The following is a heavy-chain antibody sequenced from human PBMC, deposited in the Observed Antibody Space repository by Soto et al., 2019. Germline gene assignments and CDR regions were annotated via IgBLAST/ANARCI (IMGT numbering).Heavy chain of an antibody. J-gene: IGHJ6*02. CDR2: IYYSGST. D-gene: IGHD1-26*01. Sequence: PSETLSLTCTVSGGSISSSSYYWGWIRQPPGKGLEWIGSIYYSGSTYYNPSLKSRVTISVDTSKNQFSLKLSSVTAADTAVYYCARTGVPGSYYYYYGMDVWGQGTPVTVYS. CDR1: GGSISSSSYY. CDR3: ARTGVPGSYYYYYGMDV. V-gene: IGHV4-39*01.